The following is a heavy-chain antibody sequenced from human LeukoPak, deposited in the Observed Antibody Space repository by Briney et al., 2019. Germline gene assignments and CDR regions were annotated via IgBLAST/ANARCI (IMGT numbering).Heavy chain of an antibody. Sequence: PSETLSLTCTVSGGSISSGGYYWRWIRQHPGKGLEWIGYIYYSGSTYYNPSLKSRVTISVDTSKNQFSLKLSSVTAADTAVYYCARSARGFGELLSPSGFDYWGQGTLVTVSS. J-gene: IGHJ4*02. V-gene: IGHV4-31*03. CDR3: ARSARGFGELLSPSGFDY. CDR1: GGSISSGGYY. CDR2: IYYSGST. D-gene: IGHD3-10*01.